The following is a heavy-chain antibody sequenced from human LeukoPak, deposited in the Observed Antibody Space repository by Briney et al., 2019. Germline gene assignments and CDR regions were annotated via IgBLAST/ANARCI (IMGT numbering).Heavy chain of an antibody. J-gene: IGHJ3*02. CDR2: IYYSGST. V-gene: IGHV4-61*05. D-gene: IGHD5-18*01. CDR1: GGSISSSSYY. Sequence: NPSETLSLTCTVSGGSISSSSYYWGWIRQPPGKGLEWIGYIYYSGSTNYNPSLKSRVTISVDTSKNQFSLKLSSVTAADTAVYYCARSGYSYGADAVDIWGQGTMVTVSS. CDR3: ARSGYSYGADAVDI.